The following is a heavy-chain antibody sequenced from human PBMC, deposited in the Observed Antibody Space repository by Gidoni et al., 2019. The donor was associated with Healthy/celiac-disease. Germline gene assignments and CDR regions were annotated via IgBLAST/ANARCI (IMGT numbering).Heavy chain of an antibody. J-gene: IGHJ4*02. CDR3: AKDLRGYCSGGSCYVFDY. D-gene: IGHD2-15*01. CDR1: GFTFSSYG. V-gene: IGHV3-30*18. Sequence: QVQLVESGGGVVQPGRSLRLSCAASGFTFSSYGMHWVRQAPGKGLEWVAVISYDGSNKYYADSVKGRFTISRDNSKNTLYLQMNSLRAEDTAVYYCAKDLRGYCSGGSCYVFDYWGQGTLVTVSS. CDR2: ISYDGSNK.